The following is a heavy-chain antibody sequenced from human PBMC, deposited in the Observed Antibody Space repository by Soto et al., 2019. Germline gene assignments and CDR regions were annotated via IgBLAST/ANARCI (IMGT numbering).Heavy chain of an antibody. CDR2: IYPGDSDT. D-gene: IGHD5-12*01. CDR1: GYSFTSYW. J-gene: IGHJ4*02. V-gene: IGHV5-51*01. CDR3: ARPRGYSRYDWDYFDY. Sequence: PGEALKISRKGSGYSFTSYWIGWVRQMPGKGLEWRGIIYPGDSDTRYSPSFQGQVTNSADKSISTAYLQWSSLKASDTAMYYCARPRGYSRYDWDYFDYWGQGTLVTVSS.